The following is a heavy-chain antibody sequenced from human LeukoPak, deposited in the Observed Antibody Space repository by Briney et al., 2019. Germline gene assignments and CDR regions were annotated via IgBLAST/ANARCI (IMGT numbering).Heavy chain of an antibody. Sequence: GGSLRLSCAASGFTFSSYGMHWVRQAPGKGLEWVAFIRYDGSNKYYADSVKGRFTISRDNSKNTLYLQMNSLRAEDTAVYYCAKLYYYGSGSYSDYWGQGTLVTVSS. CDR3: AKLYYYGSGSYSDY. CDR2: IRYDGSNK. J-gene: IGHJ4*02. D-gene: IGHD3-10*01. V-gene: IGHV3-30*02. CDR1: GFTFSSYG.